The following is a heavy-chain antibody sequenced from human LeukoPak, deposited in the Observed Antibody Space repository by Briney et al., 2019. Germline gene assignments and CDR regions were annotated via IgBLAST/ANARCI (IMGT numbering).Heavy chain of an antibody. CDR3: ARATVAGTEWFDP. V-gene: IGHV3-30*02. CDR2: IRYDGSKK. D-gene: IGHD6-19*01. Sequence: GGSLRLSCAASGFIFSSYGMHWVRQAPGKGLEWVAFIRYDGSKKYYADSVKGRFTISRDNSKNTLYLQMNSLRAEDTAVYYCARATVAGTEWFDPWGQGTLVTVSS. J-gene: IGHJ5*02. CDR1: GFIFSSYG.